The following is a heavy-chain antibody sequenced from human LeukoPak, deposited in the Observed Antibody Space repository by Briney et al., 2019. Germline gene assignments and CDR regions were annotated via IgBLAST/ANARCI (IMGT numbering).Heavy chain of an antibody. CDR2: IYSGGST. J-gene: IGHJ4*02. Sequence: PGGSLRLSCAASGFTVSINYMSWVRQAPGKGLEWVSVIYSGGSTYYADSVKGRFTISRDNSKNTLYLQMNSLRADDTAVYYCARVRDGDYYDYWGQGTQVTVSS. D-gene: IGHD4-17*01. CDR3: ARVRDGDYYDY. CDR1: GFTVSINY. V-gene: IGHV3-66*01.